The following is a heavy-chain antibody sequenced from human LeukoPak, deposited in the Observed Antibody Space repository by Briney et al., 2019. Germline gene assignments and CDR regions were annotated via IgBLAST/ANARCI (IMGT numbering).Heavy chain of an antibody. CDR2: INPSGGST. CDR1: GYTFTGYY. D-gene: IGHD5-24*01. V-gene: IGHV1-46*01. CDR3: ARGRDGYNRYYYMDV. Sequence: ASVKVSCKASGYTFTGYYMHWVRQAPGQGLEWMGIINPSGGSTTYAQKFRGRLTMTRDMSTSTVYMELSSLRSEDTAVYYCARGRDGYNRYYYMDVWGKGTTVTISS. J-gene: IGHJ6*03.